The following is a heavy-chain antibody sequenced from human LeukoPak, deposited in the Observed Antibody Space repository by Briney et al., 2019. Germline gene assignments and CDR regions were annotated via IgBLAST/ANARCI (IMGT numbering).Heavy chain of an antibody. CDR2: FYHGENT. J-gene: IGHJ5*02. CDR3: TRDGSSRSLAT. Sequence: PSETLSLTCTVSGASTSTDYWCWIRQPPGKGLEWLGCFYHGENTNYNPSLKSRVSISVDTSKNQFSLRLSSVTAADTAVYYCTRDGSSRSLATWGQGILVTVSS. V-gene: IGHV4-59*01. D-gene: IGHD6-6*01. CDR1: GASTSTDY.